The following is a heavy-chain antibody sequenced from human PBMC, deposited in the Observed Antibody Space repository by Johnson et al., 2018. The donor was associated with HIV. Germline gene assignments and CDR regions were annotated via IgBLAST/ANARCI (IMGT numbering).Heavy chain of an antibody. V-gene: IGHV3-9*01. J-gene: IGHJ3*02. CDR2: ISWNSGSI. CDR3: AKSGPDAFDI. D-gene: IGHD6-25*01. CDR1: GFTFDDYA. Sequence: QLVESGGGLVQPGRSLRLSCAASGFTFDDYAMHWVRQAPGKGLEWVSGISWNSGSIGYADSVKGRFTISRDNAKNSLYLQMNSLRAEDTALYYCAKSGPDAFDIWGQGTMVTVSS.